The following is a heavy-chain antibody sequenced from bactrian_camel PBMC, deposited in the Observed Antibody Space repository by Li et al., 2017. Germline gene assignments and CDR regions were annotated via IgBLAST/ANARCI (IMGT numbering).Heavy chain of an antibody. J-gene: IGHJ4*01. CDR2: IYTQNGRT. CDR1: GFTSSTYY. Sequence: HVQLVESGGATVQAGGSLRLSCVGSGFTSSTYYMAWFRQPPGKEREGVASIYTQNGRTAYADSVKGRFTISRDRAKRTLYLQLDSLKPDDTAMYYCAADPPSLAFRTWSCGGRTDYSDWGQ. D-gene: IGHD5*01. V-gene: IGHV3S1*01. CDR3: AADPPSLAFRTWSCGGRTDYSD.